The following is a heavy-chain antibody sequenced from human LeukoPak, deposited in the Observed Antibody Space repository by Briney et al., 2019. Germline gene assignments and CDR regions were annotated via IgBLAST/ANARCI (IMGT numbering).Heavy chain of an antibody. J-gene: IGHJ5*02. CDR1: GGSFSGYY. Sequence: SETLSLTCAVYGGSFSGYYWSWIRQPPGKGLEWIGEINHSGSTNYNPSLKSRVTISVDTSKNQFSLKLSSETAADTAVYYCARGWFDPWGQGTLVTVSS. CDR3: ARGWFDP. CDR2: INHSGST. V-gene: IGHV4-34*01.